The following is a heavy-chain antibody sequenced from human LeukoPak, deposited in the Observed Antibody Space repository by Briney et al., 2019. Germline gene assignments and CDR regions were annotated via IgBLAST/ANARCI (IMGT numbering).Heavy chain of an antibody. V-gene: IGHV1-18*01. CDR2: ISAYNGNT. Sequence: GASVKVSCKASGYTFTSYGISWVRQAPGQGLEWMGWISAYNGNTNYAQKLQGRVTMATDTSTSTAYMELRSLRSDDTAVYYCARVGSQLPRAYYYYYMDVWAKGPRSPSP. J-gene: IGHJ6*03. CDR1: GYTFTSYG. CDR3: ARVGSQLPRAYYYYYMDV. D-gene: IGHD2-2*01.